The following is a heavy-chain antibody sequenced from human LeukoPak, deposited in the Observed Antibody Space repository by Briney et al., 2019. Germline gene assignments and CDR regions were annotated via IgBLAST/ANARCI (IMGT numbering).Heavy chain of an antibody. CDR1: GYTFTGYY. Sequence: ASVKVSCKASGYTFTGYYMHWVRQAPGQGLEWMGWINPNSGGTNYAQKFQGRVTMTRDTSISTAYMELSRLRSDDTAVYYCARGGRILRNQSTGNWFDPWGQGTLVTVSS. J-gene: IGHJ5*02. D-gene: IGHD2/OR15-2a*01. CDR3: ARGGRILRNQSTGNWFDP. CDR2: INPNSGGT. V-gene: IGHV1-2*02.